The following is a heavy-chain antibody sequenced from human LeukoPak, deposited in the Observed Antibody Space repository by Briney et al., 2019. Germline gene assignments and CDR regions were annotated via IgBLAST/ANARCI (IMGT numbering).Heavy chain of an antibody. D-gene: IGHD5/OR15-5a*01. J-gene: IGHJ4*02. CDR1: GGSFSGYY. V-gene: IGHV4-34*01. Sequence: PSDTLSLTCAVYGGSFSGYYWSWIRQPPGKGLEWIGEINHSGSTNYNPSLKSRVTISVDTSKNQFSLKLSSVTAADTAAYYCARGVYGSYYFDYWGQGTLVTVSS. CDR2: INHSGST. CDR3: ARGVYGSYYFDY.